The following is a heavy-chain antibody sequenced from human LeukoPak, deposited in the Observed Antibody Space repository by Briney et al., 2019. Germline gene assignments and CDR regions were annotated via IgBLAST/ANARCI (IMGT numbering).Heavy chain of an antibody. V-gene: IGHV4-59*01. CDR2: IHYSGST. J-gene: IGHJ4*02. CDR3: ARSDRDRGYYFDY. CDR1: GGSISSYY. Sequence: SETLSLTCTVSGGSISSYYWSWIRQPPGKGLEWIGYIHYSGSTNYSPSLKSRVTISVDTSKNEFSLKLRSVTAADTAVYYCARSDRDRGYYFDYWGQGTLVTVSS. D-gene: IGHD1-14*01.